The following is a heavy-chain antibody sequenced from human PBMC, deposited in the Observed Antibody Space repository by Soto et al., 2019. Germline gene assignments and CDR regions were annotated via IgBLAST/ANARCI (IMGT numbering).Heavy chain of an antibody. D-gene: IGHD3-3*01. J-gene: IGHJ5*02. CDR1: GGSISSSSYY. CDR2: IYYSGST. V-gene: IGHV4-39*01. Sequence: SETLSLTYTVSGGSISSSSYYWGWIRQPPGKGLEWIGSIYYSGSTYYNPSLKSRVTISVDTSKNQFSLKLSSVTAADTAVYYCARLTFYDFWSGYYTPPPWFDPWGQGTLVTVSS. CDR3: ARLTFYDFWSGYYTPPPWFDP.